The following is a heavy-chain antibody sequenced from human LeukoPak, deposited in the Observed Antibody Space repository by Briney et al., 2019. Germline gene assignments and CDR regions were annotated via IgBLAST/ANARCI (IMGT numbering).Heavy chain of an antibody. Sequence: GGSLRLSCAASGFTFSSYAMSWVRQAPGKGLEWVSAISGSGGSTYYADSVKGRFTISRDNPKNTLYLQMNSLRAEDTAVYYCAKGLAVARYYFDYWGQGTLVTVSS. D-gene: IGHD6-19*01. J-gene: IGHJ4*02. V-gene: IGHV3-23*01. CDR2: ISGSGGST. CDR1: GFTFSSYA. CDR3: AKGLAVARYYFDY.